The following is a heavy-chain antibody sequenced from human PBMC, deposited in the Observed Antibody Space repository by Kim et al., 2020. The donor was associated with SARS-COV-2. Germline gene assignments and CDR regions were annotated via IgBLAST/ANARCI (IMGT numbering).Heavy chain of an antibody. V-gene: IGHV3-30*01. CDR3: ARDQDDYVWGSYRYFDY. J-gene: IGHJ4*02. D-gene: IGHD3-16*02. Sequence: VKGRCTTARDNAKNTLYLQMNSLRAEDTAVYYCARDQDDYVWGSYRYFDYWGQGTLVTVSS.